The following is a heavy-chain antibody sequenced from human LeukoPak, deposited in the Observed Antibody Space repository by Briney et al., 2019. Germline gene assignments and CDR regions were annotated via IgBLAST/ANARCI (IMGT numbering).Heavy chain of an antibody. CDR3: AREGSSGYYFNWFDP. V-gene: IGHV4-59*01. Sequence: NPSETLSLTCTVSGGSIRSYYWSWIRQPPGKGLEWIGYIYYTGSTNYNPSLKSRVTISVDTSKNQFSLKLSSVTAADTAVYYCAREGSSGYYFNWFDPWGQGTLVTVSS. D-gene: IGHD3-22*01. CDR2: IYYTGST. CDR1: GGSIRSYY. J-gene: IGHJ5*02.